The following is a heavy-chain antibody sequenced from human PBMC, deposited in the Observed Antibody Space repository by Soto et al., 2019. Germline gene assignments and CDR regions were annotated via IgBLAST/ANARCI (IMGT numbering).Heavy chain of an antibody. Sequence: EVQLLESGGGLVQPGGSVSLSCAGSGFTFGSHSMTWVRQAPGKGLEWVSAIDGNGISKYYADSVQGRFTISRDNSKNTLSRRINSLGPEDTAVYFCAKDYAFFANWGQGTLVTVSS. D-gene: IGHD2-2*01. J-gene: IGHJ4*02. CDR3: AKDYAFFAN. CDR1: GFTFGSHS. V-gene: IGHV3-23*01. CDR2: IDGNGISK.